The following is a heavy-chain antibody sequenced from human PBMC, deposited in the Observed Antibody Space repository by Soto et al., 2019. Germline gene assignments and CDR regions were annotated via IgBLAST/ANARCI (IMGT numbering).Heavy chain of an antibody. CDR3: AKVPYYDSSGYRDY. CDR2: ISGSGGST. J-gene: IGHJ4*02. CDR1: GFTVSSYA. Sequence: GGSLRLSCAASGFTVSSYAMSWVRQAPGKGLEWVSAISGSGGSTYYADSVKGRFTISRDNSKNTLYLQMNSLRAEDTAVYYCAKVPYYDSSGYRDYWGQGTLVTVSS. V-gene: IGHV3-23*01. D-gene: IGHD3-22*01.